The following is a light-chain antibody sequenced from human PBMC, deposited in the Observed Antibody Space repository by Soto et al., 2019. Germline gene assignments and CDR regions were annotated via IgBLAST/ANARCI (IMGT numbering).Light chain of an antibody. V-gene: IGLV2-14*01. Sequence: QSALTQPASVSGSPRQSITISCTGTSSDVGDGDFVSWYQQRPGNAPKLMIYKVSNRPSGVSNRFSGSKSGNTASLTISGLQAEDEADYYCCSYTRSYTWVFGGGTQPTVL. J-gene: IGLJ3*02. CDR1: SSDVGDGDF. CDR2: KVS. CDR3: CSYTRSYTWV.